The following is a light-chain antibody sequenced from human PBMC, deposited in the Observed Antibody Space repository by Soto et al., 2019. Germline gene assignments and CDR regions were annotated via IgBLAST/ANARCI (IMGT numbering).Light chain of an antibody. Sequence: QSALTQPASVSGSPGESITISCTGTSSDVGSYDLVPWYQQYPGKAPKLMIYEASERPSGVSYRFSGSKSANTASLTISGLQAEDEADYYCCSYAGDSTYVFGTGKKVTV. CDR1: SSDVGSYDL. CDR2: EAS. V-gene: IGLV2-23*01. CDR3: CSYAGDSTYV. J-gene: IGLJ1*01.